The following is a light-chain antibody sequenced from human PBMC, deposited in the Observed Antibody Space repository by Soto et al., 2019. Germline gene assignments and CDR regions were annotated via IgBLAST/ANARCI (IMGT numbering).Light chain of an antibody. Sequence: DIQITQSPSTLSASVGDRVTITCRASQSISSWLAWYQQKPGKAPKLLIYKASSLESGVPSRLSGSGSGTEFTITIRSLQPEDSATYYCQQLVAYPQFAGGTKVDIK. J-gene: IGKJ4*02. V-gene: IGKV1-5*03. CDR3: QQLVAYPQ. CDR2: KAS. CDR1: QSISSW.